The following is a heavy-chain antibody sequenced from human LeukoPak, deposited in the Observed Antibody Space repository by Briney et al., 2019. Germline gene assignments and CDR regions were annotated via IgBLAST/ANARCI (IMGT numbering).Heavy chain of an antibody. V-gene: IGHV4-4*07. CDR3: ARDSRYYYDSSGYLLLDY. Sequence: SETLSLTCTVSGCSISSYYWSWIRQPAGKGLEWIGRIYTSGSTNYNPSLKSRVTMSVDKSKIQFSLKLSSVTAADTAVYYCARDSRYYYDSSGYLLLDYWGQGTLVTVSS. D-gene: IGHD3-22*01. J-gene: IGHJ4*02. CDR1: GCSISSYY. CDR2: IYTSGST.